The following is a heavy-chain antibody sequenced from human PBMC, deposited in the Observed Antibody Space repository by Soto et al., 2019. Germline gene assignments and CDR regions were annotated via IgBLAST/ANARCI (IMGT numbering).Heavy chain of an antibody. Sequence: QVHLQQWGAGLLKPSETLSLTCAVYGGSFSGYYWSWIRQPPGKGLEWIGEISHSGSTNYNPSLKSRVTISVDTSKNQFSLNLNSMTAEDTAMYYCAGGSRDIWGQGTMVTVSS. V-gene: IGHV4-34*01. CDR1: GGSFSGYY. J-gene: IGHJ3*02. CDR3: AGGSRDI. CDR2: ISHSGST.